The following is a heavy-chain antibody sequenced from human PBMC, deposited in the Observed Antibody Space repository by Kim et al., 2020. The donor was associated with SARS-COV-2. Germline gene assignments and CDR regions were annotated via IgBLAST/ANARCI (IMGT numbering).Heavy chain of an antibody. CDR2: VYFAGNT. D-gene: IGHD1-1*01. CDR1: GDSISGISYF. Sequence: SETLSPTCIVSGDSISGISYFWGWLRQPPGKGLEWIASVYFAGNTYYNPALKSRVTISVDTSNNRFSMQLRSVTAADTAVYYCARRNSWYDSWGQGILVT. V-gene: IGHV4-39*01. J-gene: IGHJ5*01. CDR3: ARRNSWYDS.